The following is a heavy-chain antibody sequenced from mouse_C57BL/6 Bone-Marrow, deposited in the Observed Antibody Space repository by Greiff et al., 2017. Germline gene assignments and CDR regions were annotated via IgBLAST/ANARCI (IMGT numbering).Heavy chain of an antibody. CDR1: GFTFSDYG. Sequence: DVQRVESGGGLVKPGGSLKLSCAASGFTFSDYGMHWVRQAPEKGLEWVAYISSGSSTIYYADTVKGRFTISRDNAKNTLFLQMTSLRSEDTAMYYCARLGLLRFAYWGQGTLVTVSA. CDR3: ARLGLLRFAY. D-gene: IGHD2-3*01. V-gene: IGHV5-17*01. J-gene: IGHJ3*01. CDR2: ISSGSSTI.